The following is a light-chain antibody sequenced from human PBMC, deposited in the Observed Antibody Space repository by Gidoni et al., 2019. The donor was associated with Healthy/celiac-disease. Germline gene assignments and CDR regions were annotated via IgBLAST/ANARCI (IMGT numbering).Light chain of an antibody. CDR3: QQRSNWPLT. Sequence: ELVLTQSPATLSLSPGERATLSCWPSQRVSSYLAWYQQKPGQSPRLLIYDATNRATGIPARFSGSGSGTDFTLTISSLEPEDVADYCCQQRSNWPLTFGGGTKVEIK. J-gene: IGKJ4*01. CDR2: DAT. V-gene: IGKV3-11*01. CDR1: QRVSSY.